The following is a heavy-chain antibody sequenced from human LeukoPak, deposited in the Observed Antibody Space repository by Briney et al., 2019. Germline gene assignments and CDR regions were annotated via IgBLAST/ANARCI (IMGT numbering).Heavy chain of an antibody. Sequence: PGGSLRLSCATSGFTLSNHAMHWVRHASGKGLEWVSAIGTAGDTFYPGSVKGRFTISRENAKNSLSLQMNSLRAEDTAVYYCVRQQTPHGNFDYWGQGTLVTVSS. D-gene: IGHD1-26*01. CDR2: IGTAGDT. CDR3: VRQQTPHGNFDY. CDR1: GFTLSNHA. V-gene: IGHV3-13*01. J-gene: IGHJ4*02.